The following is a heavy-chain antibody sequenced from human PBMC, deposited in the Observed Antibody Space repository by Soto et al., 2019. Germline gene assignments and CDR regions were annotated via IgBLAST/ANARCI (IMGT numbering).Heavy chain of an antibody. CDR1: GGTFSSYA. V-gene: IGHV1-69*01. Sequence: QVQLVQSGAEVKKPGSSVKVSCKASGGTFSSYAISWVRQAPGQGLEWMGGIIPIFGTANYAQKFQGRVTITAEESTSTAYMELSSLRAEETAVYYCARRVPYCSGGSSYWGCPHGWGFAPWGQGTLVTVSS. CDR3: ARRVPYCSGGSSYWGCPHGWGFAP. D-gene: IGHD2-15*01. CDR2: IIPIFGTA. J-gene: IGHJ5*02.